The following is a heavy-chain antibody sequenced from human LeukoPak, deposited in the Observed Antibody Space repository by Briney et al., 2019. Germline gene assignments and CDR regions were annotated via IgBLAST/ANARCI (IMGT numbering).Heavy chain of an antibody. D-gene: IGHD3-16*01. J-gene: IGHJ4*02. CDR1: GFTVSSNY. CDR3: ARWGASYGTGFDY. CDR2: IYSGGST. Sequence: GGSLRLSCAASGFTVSSNYMSWVRQAPGRGLEWVSVIYSGGSTYYADSVKGRFTISRDNSKNTLYLQMNSLRAEDTAVYYCARWGASYGTGFDYWGQGTLVTVSS. V-gene: IGHV3-66*01.